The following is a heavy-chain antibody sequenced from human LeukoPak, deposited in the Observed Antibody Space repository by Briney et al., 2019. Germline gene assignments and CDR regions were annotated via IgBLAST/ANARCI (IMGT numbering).Heavy chain of an antibody. CDR1: GFTFSRYW. CDR2: ISSDGSTR. J-gene: IGHJ5*02. D-gene: IGHD3-10*01. CDR3: ARDRGGGNDH. Sequence: GGSLRLSCAASGFTFSRYWMHWVRQAPGKGLVWVSHISSDGSTRSYADSVKGRFTISRDNTNNTLYLQMTSLRAEDTAVYYCARDRGGGNDHWGQGTLVTVSS. V-gene: IGHV3-74*01.